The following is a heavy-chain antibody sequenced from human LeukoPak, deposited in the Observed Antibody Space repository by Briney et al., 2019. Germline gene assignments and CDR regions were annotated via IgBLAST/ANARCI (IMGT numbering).Heavy chain of an antibody. V-gene: IGHV4-39*07. D-gene: IGHD3-3*01. CDR3: ARVMGGYYKGLADY. Sequence: SETLSLTCTVSGGSISSSSYYWGWIRQPPGKGLEWIGSIYYSGSTYYNPSLKSRVTISVDTSKNQFSLQLSSMTAADTAVYYCARVMGGYYKGLADYWGQGTLVTVSS. CDR1: GGSISSSSYY. J-gene: IGHJ4*02. CDR2: IYYSGST.